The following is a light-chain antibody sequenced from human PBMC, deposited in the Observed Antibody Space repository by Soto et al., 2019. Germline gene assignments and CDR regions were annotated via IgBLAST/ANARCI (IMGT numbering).Light chain of an antibody. CDR2: EAS. J-gene: IGLJ1*01. Sequence: QSALTQPASVSGSPGQSVTISCTGTSSDVGGYIYVSWYQHHPGKAPKLMIYEASKRPSGVPDRFSGSKSGNTASLTVSGLQAEDEADYYCSSYAGSNTYVFGTGTKVTV. V-gene: IGLV2-8*01. CDR1: SSDVGGYIY. CDR3: SSYAGSNTYV.